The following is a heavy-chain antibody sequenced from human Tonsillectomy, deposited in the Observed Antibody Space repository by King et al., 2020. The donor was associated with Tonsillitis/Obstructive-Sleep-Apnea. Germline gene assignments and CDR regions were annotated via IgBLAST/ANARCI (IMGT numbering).Heavy chain of an antibody. CDR1: GGSFSGYY. CDR3: ARGLSRGARPPGY. J-gene: IGHJ4*02. V-gene: IGHV4-34*01. CDR2: INHSGST. Sequence: VQLQQWGAGLLKPSETLSLTCAVYGGSFSGYYSSWIRQPPGKGLEWIGEINHSGSTDYNPSLNSRVTISVDTSKNQFSLRLSSVTAADTAVYYCARGLSRGARPPGYWGQGTLVTVSS. D-gene: IGHD1-26*01.